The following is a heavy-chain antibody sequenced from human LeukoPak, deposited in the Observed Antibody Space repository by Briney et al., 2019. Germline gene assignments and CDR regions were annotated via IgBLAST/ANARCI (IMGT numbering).Heavy chain of an antibody. J-gene: IGHJ3*02. V-gene: IGHV1-8*01. Sequence: ASVKVSCKASGYTFTRYDINWVRQATGQGLEWMGWMNPNSGNTGYAQKFQGRVTMTRNTSISTAYMELSSLRSGDTAVYYCARVPVVGWGGSDAAFDIWGQGTMVTVSS. CDR2: MNPNSGNT. CDR3: ARVPVVGWGGSDAAFDI. D-gene: IGHD3-10*01. CDR1: GYTFTRYD.